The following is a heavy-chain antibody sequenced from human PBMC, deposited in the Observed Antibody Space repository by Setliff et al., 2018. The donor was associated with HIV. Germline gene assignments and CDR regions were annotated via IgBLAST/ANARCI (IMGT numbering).Heavy chain of an antibody. Sequence: ASDTLSLTCTVSGGSIYNSNYYWAWIRQPPGKGLEWIGAIYYSGGNTYYNPSLESRATISMDMSKNQFPLELRSVTASDTAVYYCARWQYDFWRQTLGRLDPWCQGTLVTVSS. CDR2: IYYSGGNT. D-gene: IGHD3-3*01. CDR1: GGSIYNSNYY. J-gene: IGHJ5*02. V-gene: IGHV4-39*06. CDR3: ARWQYDFWRQTLGRLDP.